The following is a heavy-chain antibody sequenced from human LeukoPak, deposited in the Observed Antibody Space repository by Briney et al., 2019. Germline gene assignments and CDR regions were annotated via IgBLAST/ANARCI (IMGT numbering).Heavy chain of an antibody. CDR1: GGSFSGYY. D-gene: IGHD3-22*01. CDR2: INHSGST. CDR3: ARGGFAYYYDSSDYYYFDY. J-gene: IGHJ4*02. Sequence: SETLSLTCAVYGGSFSGYYWSWIRQPPGKGLEWIGEINHSGSTNYNPSLKSRVTISVDTSKNQFSLKLSSVTAADTAVYYCARGGFAYYYDSSDYYYFDYWGQGTLVTVSS. V-gene: IGHV4-34*01.